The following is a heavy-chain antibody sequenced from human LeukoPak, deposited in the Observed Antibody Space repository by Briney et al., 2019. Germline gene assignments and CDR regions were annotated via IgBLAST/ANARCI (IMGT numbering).Heavy chain of an antibody. CDR2: MNPNTGNT. CDR3: ARSPDRYYDILTGYYNIWFDP. Sequence: GASVKVSRKASGYTFTSYDINWVRQATGQGLEWMGWMNPNTGNTGSAQKFQGRVTMTRNTSISTAYMELSSLRSDDTAVYYCARSPDRYYDILTGYYNIWFDPWGQGTLVTVSS. D-gene: IGHD3-9*01. CDR1: GYTFTSYD. J-gene: IGHJ5*02. V-gene: IGHV1-8*01.